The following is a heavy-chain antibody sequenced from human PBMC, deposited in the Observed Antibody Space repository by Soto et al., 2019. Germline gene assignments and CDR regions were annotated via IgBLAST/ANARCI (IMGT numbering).Heavy chain of an antibody. Sequence: QVQLVESGGGVVQPGRSLRLSCAASGFTFSSYAMHWVRQAPGKGLEWVAVISYDGSNNYYADSVKGRFTISRDNSXNXXDAQRNSLRAEDTAVYYCAREPLWGTAVVLWYFDLWGRGTLVTVSS. J-gene: IGHJ2*01. CDR2: ISYDGSNN. D-gene: IGHD5-18*01. CDR1: GFTFSSYA. V-gene: IGHV3-30-3*01. CDR3: AREPLWGTAVVLWYFDL.